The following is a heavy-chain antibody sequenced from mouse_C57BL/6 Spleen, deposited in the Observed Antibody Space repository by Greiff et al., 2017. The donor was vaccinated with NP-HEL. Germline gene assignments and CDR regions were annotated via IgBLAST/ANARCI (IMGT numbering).Heavy chain of an antibody. CDR1: GFSLTSYG. D-gene: IGHD2-4*01. CDR2: IWSGGST. Sequence: VKVVESGPGLVQPSQSLSITCTVSGFSLTSYGVHWVRQSPGKGLEWLGVIWSGGSTDYNAAFISRLSISKDNSKSQVFFKMNSLQADDTAIYYCARPIYYDYLYYAMDYWGQGTSVTVSS. CDR3: ARPIYYDYLYYAMDY. J-gene: IGHJ4*01. V-gene: IGHV2-2*01.